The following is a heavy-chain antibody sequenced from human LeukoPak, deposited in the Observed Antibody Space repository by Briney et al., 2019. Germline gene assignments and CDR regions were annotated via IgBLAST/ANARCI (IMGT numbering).Heavy chain of an antibody. CDR2: IYPGDSDT. V-gene: IGHV5-51*01. CDR1: GYTFTNYC. D-gene: IGHD3-10*01. CDR3: ARRVKFNGSGSLAAFDI. J-gene: IGHJ3*02. Sequence: GESLKISCKGSGYTFTNYCIGWVRQMPGKGLECVGIIYPGDSDTRYSPSFQGQVTISADKSISTAHLQWSSLKASDTAMYYCARRVKFNGSGSLAAFDIWGQGTMVTVSS.